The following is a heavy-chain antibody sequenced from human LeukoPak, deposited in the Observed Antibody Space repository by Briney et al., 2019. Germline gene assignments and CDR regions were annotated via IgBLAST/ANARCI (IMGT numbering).Heavy chain of an antibody. CDR2: IYYSGST. D-gene: IGHD6-6*01. CDR1: GGSISSNY. Sequence: PSETLSLTCTVSGGSISSNYWSWFRQPPGKGLEWIGYIYYSGSTNYNPSLKSRVTISGDTSKNQFSLRLSSVTAADTAVYYCARGSRREYSSSRWFDPWGQGTLVTVSS. V-gene: IGHV4-59*12. CDR3: ARGSRREYSSSRWFDP. J-gene: IGHJ5*02.